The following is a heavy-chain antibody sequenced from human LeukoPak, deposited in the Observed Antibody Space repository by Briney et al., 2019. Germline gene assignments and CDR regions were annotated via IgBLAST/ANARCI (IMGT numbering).Heavy chain of an antibody. Sequence: ASVRVSCKAFGYTLTVYFTHWVRQAPGQGLEWMGWINPNSGDTNYAQKFQGRVTMTRDTSISTTFMELRRLTSDDTAVYYCARDLAVATLWGQGTLVTVSS. CDR1: GYTLTVYF. D-gene: IGHD6-19*01. J-gene: IGHJ4*02. CDR2: INPNSGDT. CDR3: ARDLAVATL. V-gene: IGHV1-2*02.